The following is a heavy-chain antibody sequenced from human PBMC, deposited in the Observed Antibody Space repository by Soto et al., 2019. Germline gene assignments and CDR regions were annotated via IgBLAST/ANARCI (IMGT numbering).Heavy chain of an antibody. J-gene: IGHJ4*02. Sequence: QITLKESGPTLVRPPQTLTLTCTFSGFSLTSGVGVGWIRQPPGKALEWLALIYWDDDKRYSPSLKNRLTITTXPXNXHFXITKPNGGPVHTATYCAAHIDREIVSVGGHGGFDSWGQGTLVSVSS. CDR2: IYWDDDK. CDR1: GFSLTSGVG. V-gene: IGHV2-5*02. D-gene: IGHD3-16*01. CDR3: AHIDREIVSVGGHGGFDS.